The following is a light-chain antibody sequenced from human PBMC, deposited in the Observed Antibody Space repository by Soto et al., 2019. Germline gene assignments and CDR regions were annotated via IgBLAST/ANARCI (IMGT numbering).Light chain of an antibody. V-gene: IGKV3-11*01. CDR2: DAS. J-gene: IGKJ5*01. CDR1: QSVSSY. Sequence: EIVLTQSPATLSLSPGARAPLSCRASQSVSSYLAWYQQQPGQAPRLLIYDASNRATGIPARFSGSGSGTDFTLTISSLEPEDVAVYYCQQRSNWPPISFGQGTRLEIK. CDR3: QQRSNWPPIS.